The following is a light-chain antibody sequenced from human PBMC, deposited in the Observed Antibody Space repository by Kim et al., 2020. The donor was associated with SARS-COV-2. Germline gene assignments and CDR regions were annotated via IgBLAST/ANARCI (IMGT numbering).Light chain of an antibody. Sequence: SYELTQPPSVSVSPGQTASITCSGDKLGDKYACWYQQKPGQSPVLVIYQDSKRPSGIPERFSGSNSANTATLTISGTQAMDEADYYCQAWDSSTLWVFGGGTQLTVL. CDR1: KLGDKY. CDR2: QDS. V-gene: IGLV3-1*01. CDR3: QAWDSSTLWV. J-gene: IGLJ3*02.